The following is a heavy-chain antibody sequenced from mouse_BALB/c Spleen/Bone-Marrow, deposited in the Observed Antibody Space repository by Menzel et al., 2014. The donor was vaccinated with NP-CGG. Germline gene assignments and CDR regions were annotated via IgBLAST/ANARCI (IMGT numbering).Heavy chain of an antibody. CDR3: ARGGNYGY. CDR1: GYNFTSYW. J-gene: IGHJ2*01. V-gene: IGHV1-55*01. CDR2: FYPGSGST. Sequence: VQLQQSGAELVKPGTSVKLSCKASGYNFTSYWINWAKLRPGQGLEWIGDFYPGSGSTNYNEKFKGKATLTIDTSSSTAYMQLSSLTSEDSAVYFCARGGNYGYWGQGTTLTVSS. D-gene: IGHD2-1*01.